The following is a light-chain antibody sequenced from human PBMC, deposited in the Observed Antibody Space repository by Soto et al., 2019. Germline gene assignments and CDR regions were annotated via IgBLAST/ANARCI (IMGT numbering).Light chain of an antibody. J-gene: IGKJ1*01. CDR2: GAS. CDR1: QSVSSN. Sequence: IVLTQSPGTLSLSPGERATLYCRASQSVSSNHLAWYQQKPGQAPRLLIYGASTRATGIPARFSGSGSGTEFTLTISSLQSEDFALYYCQHYNNWPPAWTFGQGTKVDIK. CDR3: QHYNNWPPAWT. V-gene: IGKV3-15*01.